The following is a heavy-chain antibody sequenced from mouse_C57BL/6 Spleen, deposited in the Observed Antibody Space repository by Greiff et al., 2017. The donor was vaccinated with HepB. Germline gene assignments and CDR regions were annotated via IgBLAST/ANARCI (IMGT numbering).Heavy chain of an antibody. CDR3: AREDYYGPPYYAMDY. Sequence: VKLQQPGAELVKPGASVKLSCKASGYTFTSYWMHWVKQRPGQGLEWIGMIHPNSGSTNYNEKFKSKATLTVDKSSSTAYMQLSSLTSEDSAVYYCAREDYYGPPYYAMDYWGQGTSVTVSS. V-gene: IGHV1-64*01. D-gene: IGHD1-2*01. J-gene: IGHJ4*01. CDR2: IHPNSGST. CDR1: GYTFTSYW.